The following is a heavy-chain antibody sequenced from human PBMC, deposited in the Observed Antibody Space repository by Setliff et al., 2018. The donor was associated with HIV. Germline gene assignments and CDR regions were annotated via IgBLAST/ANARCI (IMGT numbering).Heavy chain of an antibody. CDR2: INWNGAIT. D-gene: IGHD3-9*01. CDR1: GFSIENFD. CDR3: AREAYDVLTPHAHIDY. V-gene: IGHV3-20*04. Sequence: GGSLRLSCTVVGFSIENFDMTWVRQRPGKGLEWVSGINWNGAITDYADSVKGRFTISRDNAKNSLHLQMNSLRAEDPAFYYCAREAYDVLTPHAHIDYWGQGVLVTVSS. J-gene: IGHJ4*02.